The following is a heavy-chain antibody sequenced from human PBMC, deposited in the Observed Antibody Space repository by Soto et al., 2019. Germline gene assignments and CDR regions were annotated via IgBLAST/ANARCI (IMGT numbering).Heavy chain of an antibody. Sequence: VGSLRLSCRACGCTLSSYAMSWVRQAPGKGLGWVSAISGSGGSTVYADSVKGRFTISRDNSKNTLYLQMNSLRAEDTAVYYCANPYCSSTSCYHYYYAMDVWGQGTTVTVSS. CDR3: ANPYCSSTSCYHYYYAMDV. CDR2: ISGSGGST. D-gene: IGHD2-2*01. V-gene: IGHV3-23*01. CDR1: GCTLSSYA. J-gene: IGHJ6*02.